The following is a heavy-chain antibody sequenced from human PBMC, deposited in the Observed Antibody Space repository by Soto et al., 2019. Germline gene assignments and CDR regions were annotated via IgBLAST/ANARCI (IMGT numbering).Heavy chain of an antibody. V-gene: IGHV3-23*01. CDR1: GFTFSSYA. D-gene: IGHD3-9*01. Sequence: VGSLRLSCAASGFTFSSYAMSWVRQAPGKGLEWISAISGSAKNAYYAGSVKGRFAVSRDNSKNTVYLHMDSLRAEDTAVYYCAKDLGIYDILTGHQRAYYYYGMDVWGQGTTVTVSS. J-gene: IGHJ6*02. CDR3: AKDLGIYDILTGHQRAYYYYGMDV. CDR2: ISGSAKNA.